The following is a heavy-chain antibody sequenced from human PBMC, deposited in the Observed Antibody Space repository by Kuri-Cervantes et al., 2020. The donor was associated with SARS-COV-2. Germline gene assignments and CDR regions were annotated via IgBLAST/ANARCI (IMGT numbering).Heavy chain of an antibody. D-gene: IGHD4-23*01. CDR1: GGTFSSYA. Sequence: SVKVSCKASGGTFSSYAISWVRQAPGQGLEWMGGIIPIFGTASYAQKFQGRVTMTRDTSTSTVYMELSSLRSEDTAVYYCARDPRPKTRDSGGHDYWGQGTLVTVSS. V-gene: IGHV1-69*05. CDR2: IIPIFGTA. CDR3: ARDPRPKTRDSGGHDY. J-gene: IGHJ4*02.